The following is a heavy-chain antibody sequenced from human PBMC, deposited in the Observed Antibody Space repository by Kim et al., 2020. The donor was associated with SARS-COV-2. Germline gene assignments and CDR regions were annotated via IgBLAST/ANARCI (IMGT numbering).Heavy chain of an antibody. Sequence: SETLSLTCTVSDGSISSYYWSWIRQPPGKGLEWIGYIYYSGSTNYNPSLKSRVTISVDTSKNQFSLKLSSVTAADTAVYYCARRGMGSYILESAFDIWGQGTMVTVSS. CDR2: IYYSGST. CDR1: DGSISSYY. CDR3: ARRGMGSYILESAFDI. V-gene: IGHV4-59*01. D-gene: IGHD1-26*01. J-gene: IGHJ3*02.